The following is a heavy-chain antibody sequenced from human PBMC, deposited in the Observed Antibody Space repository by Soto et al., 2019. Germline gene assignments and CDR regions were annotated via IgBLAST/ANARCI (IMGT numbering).Heavy chain of an antibody. J-gene: IGHJ6*02. CDR1: GGSISSSSYY. V-gene: IGHV4-39*01. CDR3: ARHGTSNSYYYYYYGMDV. CDR2: IYYSGST. D-gene: IGHD1-1*01. Sequence: SETLSLTCTVSGGSISSSSYYWGWIRQPPGKGLKWIGSIYYSGSTYYNPSLKSRVTISVDTSKNQFSLKLSSVTAADTAAYYCARHGTSNSYYYYYYGMDVWGQGTTVTVSS.